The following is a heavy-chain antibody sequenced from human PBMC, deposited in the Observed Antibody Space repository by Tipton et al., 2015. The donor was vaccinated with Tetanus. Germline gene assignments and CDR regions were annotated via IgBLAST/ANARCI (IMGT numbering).Heavy chain of an antibody. D-gene: IGHD2-2*01. CDR2: INPSGGST. CDR1: GYTFTSYY. Sequence: QSGPEVKKPGASVKVSCKASGYTFTSYYMHWVRQAPGQGLEWMGIINPSGGSTSYAQKFQGRVTMTRDTSTSTVYMELSSLRSEDTAVYYCARDPAAPGDYYYGMDVWGQGTTVTVSS. J-gene: IGHJ6*02. CDR3: ARDPAAPGDYYYGMDV. V-gene: IGHV1-46*03.